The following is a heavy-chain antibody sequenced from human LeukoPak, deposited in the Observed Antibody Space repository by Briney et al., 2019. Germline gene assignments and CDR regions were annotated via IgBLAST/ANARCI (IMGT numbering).Heavy chain of an antibody. J-gene: IGHJ6*04. CDR3: AELGITMIGGV. V-gene: IGHV3-53*01. CDR1: GLTVSSNC. D-gene: IGHD3-10*02. CDR2: IYSGGNT. Sequence: GGSLRLSCAASGLTVSSNCMSWVRQAPGKGLEWVSFIYSGGNTYYADSVKGRFTISRDNAKNSLYLQMNSLRAEDTAVYYCAELGITMIGGVRGKGTTVTISS.